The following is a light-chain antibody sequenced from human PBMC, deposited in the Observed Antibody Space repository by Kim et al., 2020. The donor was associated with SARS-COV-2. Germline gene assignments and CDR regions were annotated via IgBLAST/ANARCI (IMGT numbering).Light chain of an antibody. CDR1: NIGSKS. CDR3: QVWDSSSDHRV. V-gene: IGLV3-21*04. CDR2: YDS. J-gene: IGLJ3*02. Sequence: ARGKTARITCGGNNIGSKSVHRYQQKPGQAPVLVIYYDSDRPSGIPERFSGSNSGNTATLTISRVEAGDEADYYCQVWDSSSDHRVFGGGTQLTVL.